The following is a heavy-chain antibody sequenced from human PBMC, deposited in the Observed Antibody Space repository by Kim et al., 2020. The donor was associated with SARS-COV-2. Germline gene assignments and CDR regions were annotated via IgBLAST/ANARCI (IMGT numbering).Heavy chain of an antibody. J-gene: IGHJ3*02. CDR2: IYYSGST. CDR1: GGSISSYY. CDR3: ARAAGDYNDAFDI. V-gene: IGHV4-59*01. D-gene: IGHD4-17*01. Sequence: SETLSLTCTVSGGSISSYYWSWIRQPPGKGLEWIGYIYYSGSTNYNPSLKSRVTISVDTSKNQFSLKLSSVTAADTAVYYCARAAGDYNDAFDIWGQGTMVTVSP.